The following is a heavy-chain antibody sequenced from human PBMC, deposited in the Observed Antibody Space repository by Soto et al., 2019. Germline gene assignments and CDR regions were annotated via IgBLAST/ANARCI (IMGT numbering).Heavy chain of an antibody. V-gene: IGHV3-30-3*01. J-gene: IGHJ6*02. CDR1: GFDFYNYS. D-gene: IGHD3-10*02. Sequence: QVRLVESGGGVVQPWGSLRLSCAASGFDFYNYSMHWVRQAPGKGLEWVAIMSMDGTQKYYTDSVKGRFTISRDNSKSMFFLQMSSLRPEDTAVYFCARDRVPYVYFDYGMDVWGQVTTVTVS. CDR2: MSMDGTQK. CDR3: ARDRVPYVYFDYGMDV.